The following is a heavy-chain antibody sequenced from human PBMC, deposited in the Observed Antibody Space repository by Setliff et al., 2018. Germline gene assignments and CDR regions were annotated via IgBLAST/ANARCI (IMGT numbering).Heavy chain of an antibody. CDR3: ARDEPSNSGSSPLADY. J-gene: IGHJ4*02. CDR2: INTNTGNP. V-gene: IGHV7-4-1*02. CDR1: GYTFTSYA. D-gene: IGHD1-26*01. Sequence: ASVKVSCKASGYTFTSYAMNWVRQAPGQGLEWMGWINTNTGNPTYAQVFTGRFVFSLDTSVSTAYLQISSLKAEDTAVYYCARDEPSNSGSSPLADYWGQGTLVTVSS.